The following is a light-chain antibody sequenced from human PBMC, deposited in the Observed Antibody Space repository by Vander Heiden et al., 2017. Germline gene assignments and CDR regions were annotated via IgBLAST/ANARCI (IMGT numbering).Light chain of an antibody. J-gene: IGLJ2*01. V-gene: IGLV2-18*02. CDR2: EVT. CDR3: SSYTSSTTPVA. Sequence: QSALTKPPSVSGPPGQSLTISCTGTSSDAGSYNRVSWYQQPPGTAPKLMVYEVTKRPSGVPDRFSGSKSGNTASLTITGLQAEDEADYYCSSYTSSTTPVAFGGGTKLTVL. CDR1: SSDAGSYNR.